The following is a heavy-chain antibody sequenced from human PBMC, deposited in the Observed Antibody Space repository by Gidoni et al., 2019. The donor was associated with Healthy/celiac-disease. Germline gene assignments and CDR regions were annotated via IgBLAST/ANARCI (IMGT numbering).Heavy chain of an antibody. CDR3: ARGRIAAAGTFFDY. V-gene: IGHV4-30-2*01. J-gene: IGHJ4*02. CDR1: GGSISSGGYS. CDR2: IYHSGST. Sequence: QLQLQESGSGLVQPSQTLSLTCAVSGGSISSGGYSWSWIRQPPGKGLEWIGYIYHSGSTYYNPSLKSRVTISVDRSKNQFSLKLSSVTAADTAVYYCARGRIAAAGTFFDYWGQGTLVTVSS. D-gene: IGHD6-13*01.